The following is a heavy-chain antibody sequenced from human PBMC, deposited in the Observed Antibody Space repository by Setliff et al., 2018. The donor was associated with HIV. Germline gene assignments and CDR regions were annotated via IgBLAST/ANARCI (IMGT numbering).Heavy chain of an antibody. CDR2: VFHSGSA. J-gene: IGHJ5*02. Sequence: KPSETLSLTCAVSGGPLNSRNWWSWVRQPPGKGLEWIGEVFHSGSANSNASLRSRVMISVDTSKNKFSLKLSAVTAADTAVYYCARDHVFGSRTGFDPWGPGILVTVSS. CDR1: GGPLNSRNW. V-gene: IGHV4-4*02. D-gene: IGHD3-10*01. CDR3: ARDHVFGSRTGFDP.